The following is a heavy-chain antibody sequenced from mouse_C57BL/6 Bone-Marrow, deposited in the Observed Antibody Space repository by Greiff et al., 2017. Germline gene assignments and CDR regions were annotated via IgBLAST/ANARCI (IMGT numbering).Heavy chain of an antibody. CDR3: ARGLTMVIDFDY. CDR1: GYTFTDYY. CDR2: INPYNGGT. Sequence: EVQLQQPGPVLVKPGASVKMSCKASGYTFTDYYMNWVKQSHGKSLEWIGVINPYNGGTSYNQKFKGKATLTVDKSSSTAYMALNSLTSEYAAVYYCARGLTMVIDFDYWGQGTTLTVSS. D-gene: IGHD2-2*01. V-gene: IGHV1-19*01. J-gene: IGHJ2*01.